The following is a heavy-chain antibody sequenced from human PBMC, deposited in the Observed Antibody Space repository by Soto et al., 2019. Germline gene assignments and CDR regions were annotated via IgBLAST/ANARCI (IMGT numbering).Heavy chain of an antibody. CDR3: ARRPATTIVVVVGSWFDP. D-gene: IGHD2-15*01. CDR1: GGLFSGYY. J-gene: IGHJ5*02. Sequence: QVQLQQWGAGLLKPSETLSLTCAVYGGLFSGYYWSWIRQPPGKGLEWIGEINHSGSTNYNPSLKSRVTISVDTSKNQFSLKLSSVTAADTAVYYCARRPATTIVVVVGSWFDPWGQGTLVTVSS. CDR2: INHSGST. V-gene: IGHV4-34*01.